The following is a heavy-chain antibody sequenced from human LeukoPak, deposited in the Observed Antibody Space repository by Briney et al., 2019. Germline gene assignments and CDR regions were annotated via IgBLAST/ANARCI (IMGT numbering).Heavy chain of an antibody. V-gene: IGHV3-48*03. CDR2: ISSSGSTI. D-gene: IGHD2-2*02. CDR3: ARGPLGYCSSTSCYTGYYYGMDV. J-gene: IGHJ6*02. CDR1: GFTFSTYE. Sequence: GGSLRLSCAAAGFTFSTYEMNWVRQAPGKGLEGVSYISSSGSTIYYADSVKGRFTISRDNAKNSLYLQMNSLRAEDTAVYYCARGPLGYCSSTSCYTGYYYGMDVWGQGTTVTVSS.